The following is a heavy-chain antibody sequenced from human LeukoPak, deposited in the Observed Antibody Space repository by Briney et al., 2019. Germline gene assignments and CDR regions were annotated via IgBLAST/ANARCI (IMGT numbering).Heavy chain of an antibody. D-gene: IGHD2-8*01. Sequence: SETLSLTCTVSGGSISSYYWSWIRQPAGKGAEWIGRIYSSGSTNYNPSLKSRVNISVDTSKNQFSLKLSSMTAADTAVYYCARDPGDCSNGVCYLFDYWGHGTLVTVSS. V-gene: IGHV4-4*07. CDR2: IYSSGST. CDR1: GGSISSYY. J-gene: IGHJ4*01. CDR3: ARDPGDCSNGVCYLFDY.